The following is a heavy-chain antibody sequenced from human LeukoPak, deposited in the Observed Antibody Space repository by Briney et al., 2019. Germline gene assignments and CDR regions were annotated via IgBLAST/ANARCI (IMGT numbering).Heavy chain of an antibody. V-gene: IGHV4-39*07. Sequence: SETLSLACTVSGGSISSSSYYWGWIRQPPGKGLEWIGSIYYSGSTYYNPSLKSRVTISVDTSKNQFSLKLSSVTAADTAVYYCAREPERGAARRSFDYWGQGTLVTVSS. CDR2: IYYSGST. CDR1: GGSISSSSYY. D-gene: IGHD3-10*01. CDR3: AREPERGAARRSFDY. J-gene: IGHJ4*02.